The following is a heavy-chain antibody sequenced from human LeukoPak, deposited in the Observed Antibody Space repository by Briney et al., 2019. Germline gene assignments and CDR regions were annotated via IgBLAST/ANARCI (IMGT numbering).Heavy chain of an antibody. V-gene: IGHV4-59*01. D-gene: IGHD3-22*01. CDR2: IYYSGST. CDR3: ARVDYYDSSVFDY. J-gene: IGHJ4*02. Sequence: SETLSLTCTVSGGSISSYYWSWIRQPPGKGLEWIGYIYYSGSTNYNPSLKSRVTISVDTSKNQFSLILNSVTAADTAVYYCARVDYYDSSVFDYWGQETLVTVSS. CDR1: GGSISSYY.